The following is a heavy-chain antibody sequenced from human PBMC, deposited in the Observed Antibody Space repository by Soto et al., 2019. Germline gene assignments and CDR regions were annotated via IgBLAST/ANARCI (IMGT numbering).Heavy chain of an antibody. J-gene: IGHJ6*02. CDR3: ARDQKPELIICLDV. Sequence: PGGSLRLSCAASGFTFSSYAMHWVRQAPGKGLEWVAVISYDGSNKYYADSVKGRFTISRDNSKNTLYLQMNSLRAEDTAVYYCARDQKPELIICLDVWGQGTTVTVSS. V-gene: IGHV3-30-3*01. D-gene: IGHD1-7*01. CDR1: GFTFSSYA. CDR2: ISYDGSNK.